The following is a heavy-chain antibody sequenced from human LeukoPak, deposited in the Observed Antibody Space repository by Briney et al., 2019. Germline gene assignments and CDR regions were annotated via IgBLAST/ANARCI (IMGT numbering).Heavy chain of an antibody. J-gene: IGHJ4*02. CDR3: ARKTSGSYGYFDY. D-gene: IGHD1-26*01. CDR1: GFTFSSYE. CDR2: ISNSGSTI. V-gene: IGHV3-48*03. Sequence: GGSLRLSCAASGFTFSSYEMNWVRQAPGKGLEWVSYISNSGSTIYYADSVKGRFTISRDIAKSSLYLQMNSLRAEDTAVYYCARKTSGSYGYFDYWGQGTLVTVSS.